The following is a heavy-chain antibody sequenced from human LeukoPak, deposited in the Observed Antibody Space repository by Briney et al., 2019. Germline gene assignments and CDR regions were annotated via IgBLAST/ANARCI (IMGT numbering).Heavy chain of an antibody. CDR2: INPNSGGT. J-gene: IGHJ3*01. CDR3: AKGPVLLDV. V-gene: IGHV1-2*06. D-gene: IGHD3/OR15-3a*01. CDR1: GYTFTGYY. Sequence: ASVTVSCTASGYTFTGYYMHWVRQAPGQGLEWMGRINPNSGGTNYAQKFQGRVTMTRDTSISTAYMELSRLRSDDTAVYYCAKGPVLLDVWGQGTMVTVSS.